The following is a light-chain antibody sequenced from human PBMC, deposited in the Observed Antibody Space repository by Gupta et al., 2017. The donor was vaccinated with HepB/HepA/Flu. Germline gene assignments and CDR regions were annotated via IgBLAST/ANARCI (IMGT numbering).Light chain of an antibody. J-gene: IGKJ4*01. CDR1: QGITSD. CDR2: DVS. Sequence: AIQLTQSPSSLSASVGDRVTITCRASQGITSDLAWYQQRPGKAPKLLIYDVSSFQSGVPLRFSGSESGTDFTLTISSLQPEEFATYYCQQVSNYPLTFGGGTKVEIK. CDR3: QQVSNYPLT. V-gene: IGKV1D-13*01.